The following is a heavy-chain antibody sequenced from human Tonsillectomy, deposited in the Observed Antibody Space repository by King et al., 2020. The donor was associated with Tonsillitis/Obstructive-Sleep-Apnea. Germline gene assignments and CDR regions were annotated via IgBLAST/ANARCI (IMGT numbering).Heavy chain of an antibody. Sequence: QLVQSGPEVKKPGASVKVSCKASGYTFSSYGIIWVRQAPGQGLEWMGWISAHNGDTNYAQKFQGTVTMTTDSPTSTAYMELRGLRSDDTAVYYCARVSAFAWELLPVDPWGQGTLVAVSS. CDR2: ISAHNGDT. V-gene: IGHV1-18*01. D-gene: IGHD1-26*01. CDR3: ARVSAFAWELLPVDP. CDR1: GYTFSSYG. J-gene: IGHJ5*02.